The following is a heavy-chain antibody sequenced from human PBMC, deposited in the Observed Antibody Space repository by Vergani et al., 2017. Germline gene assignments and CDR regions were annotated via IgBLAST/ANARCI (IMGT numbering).Heavy chain of an antibody. J-gene: IGHJ4*02. Sequence: QVQLQQWGAGLLKPSETLSLICAVYGGSFSGYYWSWIRQRPGKGLGWIGESNHSGSTNYNTSLKSRVTISVDTSKNQFSLNLSSVTAADTAVYYCARGEGWLQVLDYWGQGTMVTVSS. CDR3: ARGEGWLQVLDY. V-gene: IGHV4-34*01. CDR1: GGSFSGYY. CDR2: SNHSGST. D-gene: IGHD5-24*01.